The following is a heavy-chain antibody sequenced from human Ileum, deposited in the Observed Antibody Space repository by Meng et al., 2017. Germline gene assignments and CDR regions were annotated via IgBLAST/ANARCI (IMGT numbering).Heavy chain of an antibody. Sequence: QVQLVQSGAEVKKPGASVKDSCKASGDTFTTYGISWVRQAPGQGLEWMGWMNTDKGNTNYAQKFQSRVTMTIDTSTSTAYMELRSLRSDDTAVYYCAREGAYNGGDYWGQGTLVTVSS. D-gene: IGHD1-1*01. CDR1: GDTFTTYG. J-gene: IGHJ4*02. CDR3: AREGAYNGGDY. V-gene: IGHV1-18*01. CDR2: MNTDKGNT.